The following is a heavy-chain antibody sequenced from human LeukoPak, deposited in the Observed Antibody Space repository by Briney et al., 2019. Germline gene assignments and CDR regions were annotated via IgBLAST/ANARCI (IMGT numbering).Heavy chain of an antibody. V-gene: IGHV3-7*01. CDR3: ASAQYYDILTGYYFPGYHMDV. CDR1: GFKFAIFW. Sequence: PGGSLRLSCAASGFKFAIFWMTWVRQAPGKGLEWVANIKQDRTEKYYVDSVKGRFTISRDNVKHSLFLQMNNLRADDTAIYYCASAQYYDILTGYYFPGYHMDVWGKGTTVTVSS. J-gene: IGHJ6*03. D-gene: IGHD3-9*01. CDR2: IKQDRTEK.